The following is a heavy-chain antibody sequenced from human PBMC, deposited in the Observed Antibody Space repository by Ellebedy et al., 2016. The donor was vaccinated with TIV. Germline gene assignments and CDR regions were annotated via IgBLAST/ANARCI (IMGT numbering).Heavy chain of an antibody. D-gene: IGHD1-26*01. CDR3: AKVFGGSHFDY. CDR2: FSWNSGSI. CDR1: GFTFDDYA. V-gene: IGHV3-9*01. Sequence: SLKISCATSGFTFDDYAMHWVRQAPGKGLEWVSGFSWNSGSIEYADSVKGRFTISRDNAKNSLYLQMNSLRGEDTALYYCAKVFGGSHFDYWGQGTLVTVSS. J-gene: IGHJ4*02.